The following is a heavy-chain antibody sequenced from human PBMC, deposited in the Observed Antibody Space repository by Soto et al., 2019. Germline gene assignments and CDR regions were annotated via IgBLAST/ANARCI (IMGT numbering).Heavy chain of an antibody. CDR3: ARDRADPIGDYHPLFDS. CDR2: IESDGSST. J-gene: IGHJ4*02. CDR1: GFTFSSHW. Sequence: SQRLSCASSGFTFSSHWMHWVRQAPGKGLVWVSRIESDGSSTNYADSVKGRFTVSRDNAKNTLYLQMNSLRVEDTAVYYCARDRADPIGDYHPLFDSWGLGTLVTVSS. D-gene: IGHD2-21*01. V-gene: IGHV3-74*01.